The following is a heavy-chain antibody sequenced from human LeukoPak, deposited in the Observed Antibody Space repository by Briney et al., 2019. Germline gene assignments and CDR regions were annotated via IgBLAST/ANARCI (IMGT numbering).Heavy chain of an antibody. CDR3: ARVRYCSSTACRGAFDI. V-gene: IGHV3-72*01. Sequence: GGSLRLSCAASGFTFSDHYMDWVRQAPGKGLEWVGRTRNKANSYTTEYAASVKGRFTISRADSENSLYLQMNSLKTEDTAVYYCARVRYCSSTACRGAFDIWGQGTMVTVSS. J-gene: IGHJ3*02. CDR1: GFTFSDHY. D-gene: IGHD2-2*01. CDR2: TRNKANSYTT.